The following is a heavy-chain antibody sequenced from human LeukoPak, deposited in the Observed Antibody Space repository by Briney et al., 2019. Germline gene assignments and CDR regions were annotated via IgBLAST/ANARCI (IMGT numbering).Heavy chain of an antibody. J-gene: IGHJ6*04. CDR3: ASDHCSGGSCYPRYYYGMDV. D-gene: IGHD2-15*01. CDR2: IIPIFGTA. V-gene: IGHV1-69*13. CDR1: GGTFSSYA. Sequence: SVKVSCKASGGTFSSYAISWVRQAPGQGLEWMGGIIPIFGTANYAQKFQGRVTITADESTSTAYMELSSLRSEDTAVYYCASDHCSGGSCYPRYYYGMDVWAKGPRSPSPQ.